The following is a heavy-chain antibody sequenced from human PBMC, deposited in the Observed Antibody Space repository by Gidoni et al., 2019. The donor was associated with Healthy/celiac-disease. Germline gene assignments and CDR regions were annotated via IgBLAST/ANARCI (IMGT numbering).Heavy chain of an antibody. CDR1: GGSISSSSYY. J-gene: IGHJ4*02. D-gene: IGHD3-22*01. CDR2: IYYSGST. V-gene: IGHV4-39*01. Sequence: QLQLQESGPGLVKPSETLSLTCTVSGGSISSSSYYWGWIRQPPGKGLEWIGSIYYSGSTYYNPSLKSRVTISVDTSKNQFSLKLSSVTAADTAVYYCASVYDSSGYSFDYWGQGTLVTVSS. CDR3: ASVYDSSGYSFDY.